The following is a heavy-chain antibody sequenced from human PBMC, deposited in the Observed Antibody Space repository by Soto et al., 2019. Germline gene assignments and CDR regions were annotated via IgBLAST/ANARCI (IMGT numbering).Heavy chain of an antibody. J-gene: IGHJ6*03. V-gene: IGHV1-18*01. CDR2: ISAYNGNT. D-gene: IGHD4-4*01. CDR3: ARDDYSKGRPHYYYYYYMDV. CDR1: GYTFTSYG. Sequence: GASVKVSCKASGYTFTSYGISWVRQAPGQGLEWMGWISAYNGNTNYAQKLQGRVTMTTDTSTSTAYMELRSLRSDDTAVYYCARDDYSKGRPHYYYYYYMDVWGKGTKVTVSS.